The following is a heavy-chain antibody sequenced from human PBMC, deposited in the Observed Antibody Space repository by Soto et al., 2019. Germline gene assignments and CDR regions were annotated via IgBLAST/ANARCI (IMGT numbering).Heavy chain of an antibody. D-gene: IGHD5-18*01. CDR2: ISYDGSNK. CDR3: AREDTEYYYYYDGMDV. Sequence: QVQLVESGGGVVQPGRSLRLSCAASGFTFSSYAMHWVRQAPGKGLEWVAVISYDGSNKYYADSVKGRFTISRDNSKNTLYLQMNSLRAEDTAVYYCAREDTEYYYYYDGMDVWGQGTTVTVSS. J-gene: IGHJ6*02. V-gene: IGHV3-30-3*01. CDR1: GFTFSSYA.